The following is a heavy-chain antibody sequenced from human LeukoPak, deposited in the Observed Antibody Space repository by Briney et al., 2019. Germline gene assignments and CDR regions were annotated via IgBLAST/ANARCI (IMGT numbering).Heavy chain of an antibody. Sequence: SDTLSLTCTVSGGSISSDHWSWIRQPPDKGLEWIGCVSYRGNTNYNPSLKSRVTISVDTSKNHFSLKLTSVTAADTAVYYCVRVRGLGVITPYSDSWGQGTLVTVSS. J-gene: IGHJ4*02. V-gene: IGHV4-59*08. CDR1: GGSISSDH. CDR2: VSYRGNT. D-gene: IGHD3-16*02. CDR3: VRVRGLGVITPYSDS.